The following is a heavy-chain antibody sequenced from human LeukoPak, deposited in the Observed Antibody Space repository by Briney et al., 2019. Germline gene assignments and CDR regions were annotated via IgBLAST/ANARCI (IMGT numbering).Heavy chain of an antibody. CDR2: ISASGRGS. CDR3: AKLGSGWYLYYFDY. J-gene: IGHJ4*02. D-gene: IGHD6-19*01. V-gene: IGHV3-23*01. Sequence: GGPLRLSCAGSGFNFSSFVMTWVRQAPGKGLEWVSSISASGRGSYYADSMKGRFTISRDNSKNTLYLQMNSLRAEDTAVYYCAKLGSGWYLYYFDYWGQGTLVTVSS. CDR1: GFNFSSFV.